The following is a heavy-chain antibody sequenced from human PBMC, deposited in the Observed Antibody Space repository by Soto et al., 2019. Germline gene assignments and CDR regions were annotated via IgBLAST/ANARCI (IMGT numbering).Heavy chain of an antibody. V-gene: IGHV1-18*01. D-gene: IGHD1-7*01. CDR3: ARNILGGTTDY. CDR1: GYTFTSYG. Sequence: ASVKVSCKASGYTFTSYGISWVRQAPGQGLEWMGWISAYKGDTKYPQRLQGRVTMTRDTSTSTAYMELSSLRSEDTAVYYCARNILGGTTDYWGPGTLVTVS. J-gene: IGHJ4*02. CDR2: ISAYKGDT.